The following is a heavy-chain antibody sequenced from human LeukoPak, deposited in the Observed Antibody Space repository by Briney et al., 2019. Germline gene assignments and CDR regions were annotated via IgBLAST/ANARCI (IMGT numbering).Heavy chain of an antibody. CDR2: TYYRSKWYN. J-gene: IGHJ4*02. D-gene: IGHD6-13*01. Sequence: SQTLSLTCAISGDSVSSNSAAWNWIRQSPSRGLEWLGRTYYRSKWYNDYAVSVKSRITLNPETSKKQFSLQLNSVTPEDTAVYYCARDRFWYSSSWYYFDYWGQGTLVTVSS. V-gene: IGHV6-1*01. CDR3: ARDRFWYSSSWYYFDY. CDR1: GDSVSSNSAA.